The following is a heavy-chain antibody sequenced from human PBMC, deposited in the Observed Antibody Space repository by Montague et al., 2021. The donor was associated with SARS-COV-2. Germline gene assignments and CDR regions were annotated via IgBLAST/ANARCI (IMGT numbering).Heavy chain of an antibody. CDR3: ARDGSLRFVILIGPRHYYYGMDV. D-gene: IGHD3-9*01. CDR2: IYHTGST. Sequence: SETLSLTCVVSGDSISTDNWRTWVRLPPGKGLEWVGEIYHTGSTKYKPSLKSRVSMSVDKSWNQFSLRLTSVTAADTAVYYCARDGSLRFVILIGPRHYYYGMDVWGQGTTVTVSS. J-gene: IGHJ6*02. CDR1: GDSISTDNW. V-gene: IGHV4-4*02.